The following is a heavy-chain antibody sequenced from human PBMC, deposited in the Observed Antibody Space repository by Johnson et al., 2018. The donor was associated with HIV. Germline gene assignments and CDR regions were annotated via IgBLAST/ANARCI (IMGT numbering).Heavy chain of an antibody. CDR3: AKARSLLEYGGFEAFDI. J-gene: IGHJ3*02. V-gene: IGHV3-7*02. CDR1: GFTFSRYW. CDR2: IKQDGSEK. D-gene: IGHD4-23*01. Sequence: VQLVESGGGLVQPGGSLRLSCAASGFTFSRYWMSWVRQAPGKGLEWVANIKQDGSEKYYADSVKGRFTISRDNSKNTLSLQMLSLRAEDTAMYYCAKARSLLEYGGFEAFDIWGQGAMVTVSS.